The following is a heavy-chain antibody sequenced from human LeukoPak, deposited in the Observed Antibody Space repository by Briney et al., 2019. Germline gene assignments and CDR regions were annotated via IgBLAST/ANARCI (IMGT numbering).Heavy chain of an antibody. CDR1: GFTFSDYY. D-gene: IGHD6-19*01. CDR3: AKDISGWYSSFDY. CDR2: ISSSGSTI. V-gene: IGHV3-11*04. J-gene: IGHJ4*02. Sequence: GGSLRLSCAASGFTFSDYYMSWIRQAPGKGLEWVSYISSSGSTIYYADSVKGRFTISRDNAKNSLYLQMDSLRVEDTAEYYCAKDISGWYSSFDYWGQGTLVAVSS.